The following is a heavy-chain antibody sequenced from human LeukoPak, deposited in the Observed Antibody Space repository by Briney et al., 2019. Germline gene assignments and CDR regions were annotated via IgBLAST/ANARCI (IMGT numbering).Heavy chain of an antibody. Sequence: GASVKVSCKASGYTFTSYGISWVRQAPGQGLEWMGWISAYNGNTNYAQKLQGRVAMTTDTSTSTAYMELGSLRSDDTAVYYCATAQTTVMVDYWGQGTLVTVSS. CDR1: GYTFTSYG. CDR3: ATAQTTVMVDY. D-gene: IGHD4-11*01. CDR2: ISAYNGNT. V-gene: IGHV1-18*01. J-gene: IGHJ4*02.